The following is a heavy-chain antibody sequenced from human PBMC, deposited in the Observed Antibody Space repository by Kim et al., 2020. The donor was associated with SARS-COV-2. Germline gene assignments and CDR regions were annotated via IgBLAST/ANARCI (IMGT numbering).Heavy chain of an antibody. J-gene: IGHJ3*02. D-gene: IGHD2-15*01. CDR1: RFTFSTFW. CDR3: ASALAGTRNAFDI. CDR2: INSDGSST. Sequence: GGSLRLSCAASRFTFSTFWMHWVRQVPGKGLVWVSRINSDGSSTNYADSVKGRFTISRDNAKSMLYLEMNSLRAEDTAVYYCASALAGTRNAFDIWGQGT. V-gene: IGHV3-74*01.